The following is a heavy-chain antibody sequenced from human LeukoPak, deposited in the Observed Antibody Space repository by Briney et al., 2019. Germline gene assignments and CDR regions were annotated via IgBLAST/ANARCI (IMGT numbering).Heavy chain of an antibody. J-gene: IGHJ5*02. CDR1: GYTLTELS. CDR2: FDPEDGET. D-gene: IGHD6-13*01. Sequence: ASVKVSCKVSGYTLTELSMHWVRQAPGKGLEWMGGFDPEDGETIYAQKFQGRVTMTEDTSTDTAYMELSSLRSEDTAVYYCATVHPPYSSLEGWFDPWGQGTLVTVSS. CDR3: ATVHPPYSSLEGWFDP. V-gene: IGHV1-24*01.